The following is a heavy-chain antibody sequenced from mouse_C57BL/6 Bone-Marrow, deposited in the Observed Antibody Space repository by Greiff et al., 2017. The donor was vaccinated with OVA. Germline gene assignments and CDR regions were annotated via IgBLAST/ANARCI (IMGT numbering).Heavy chain of an antibody. CDR1: GYTFTSYG. V-gene: IGHV1-81*01. CDR2: IYPRSGNT. Sequence: VQLVESGAELARPGASVKLSCKASGYTFTSYGISWVKQRTGQGLEWIGEIYPRSGNTYYNEKFKGKATLTADKSSSTAYMELRSLTSEDAAVYFCARRVYGSSYYYAMDYWGQGTSGTVSS. J-gene: IGHJ4*01. D-gene: IGHD1-1*01. CDR3: ARRVYGSSYYYAMDY.